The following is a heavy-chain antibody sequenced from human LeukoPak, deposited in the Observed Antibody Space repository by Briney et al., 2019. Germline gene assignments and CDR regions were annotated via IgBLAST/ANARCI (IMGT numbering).Heavy chain of an antibody. V-gene: IGHV1-18*01. CDR2: ISADNGNT. D-gene: IGHD3-3*01. Sequence: ASVKVSCKASGYTFTSYGISWVRQAPGQGLEWMGGISADNGNTNYAQKLQGRVTMTTDTSTSTAYMELRSLRSDDTAVYYCARGCSDFWSGYYNYYYYYYMDVWGKGTTVTVSS. CDR1: GYTFTSYG. J-gene: IGHJ6*03. CDR3: ARGCSDFWSGYYNYYYYYYMDV.